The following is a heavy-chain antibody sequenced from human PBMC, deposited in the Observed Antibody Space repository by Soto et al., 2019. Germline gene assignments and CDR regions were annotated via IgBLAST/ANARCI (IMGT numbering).Heavy chain of an antibody. V-gene: IGHV3-74*01. Sequence: EVQLVESGGGLVQPGGSLRLSCAASGFTFSGRSMHWVRQAPGKGRVWVSGIDNAGTDSTYADSVKGRLTSSRDNAKNTLYLQMNSLRVVYTAVYYCARGWFGPDVWGKGTTVTVSS. J-gene: IGHJ6*04. CDR3: ARGWFGPDV. CDR1: GFTFSGRS. D-gene: IGHD3-10*01. CDR2: IDNAGTDS.